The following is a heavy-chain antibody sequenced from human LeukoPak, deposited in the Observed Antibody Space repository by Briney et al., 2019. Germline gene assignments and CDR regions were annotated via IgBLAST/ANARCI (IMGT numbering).Heavy chain of an antibody. CDR3: ARHSSMTTVTFDY. J-gene: IGHJ4*02. CDR1: AGSISGTSYY. V-gene: IGHV4-39*01. Sequence: SETPSLTCTVSAGSISGTSYYWGWIRQAPGKGLEWIGSIYYSGNTYYNPSLKSRVTISVDTSKNQFSLKFTSVTAADTAVHYCARHSSMTTVTFDYWGQGTLVTVSS. CDR2: IYYSGNT. D-gene: IGHD4-17*01.